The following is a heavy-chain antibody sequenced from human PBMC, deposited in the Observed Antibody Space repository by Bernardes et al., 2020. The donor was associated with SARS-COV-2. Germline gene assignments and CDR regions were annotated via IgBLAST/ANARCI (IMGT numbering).Heavy chain of an antibody. D-gene: IGHD2-2*01. CDR3: ANTIYQLPVRYAMDF. CDR1: GYSISSGYY. CDR2: ILDSGST. J-gene: IGHJ6*02. Sequence: SETLSLTCAVSGYSISSGYYWGWIRQPPGKGLEWIGSILDSGSTYYKPSLKSRVTISVDTSKNQFSLKLSSVTAADTAVYYCANTIYQLPVRYAMDFWGQGTTVTVSS. V-gene: IGHV4-38-2*01.